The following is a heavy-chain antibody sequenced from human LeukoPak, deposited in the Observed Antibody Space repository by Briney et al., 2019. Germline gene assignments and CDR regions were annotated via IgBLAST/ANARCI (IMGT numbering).Heavy chain of an antibody. CDR1: GGSISSGGYY. V-gene: IGHV4-31*03. CDR3: ARGAVRFTMIVVVRKNWYFDL. Sequence: SETLSLTCTVSGGSISSGGYYWSWIRQHPGKGLEWIGYIYYSGSTYYNPSLKSRVTISVDTSKNQFSLKLSSVTAADTAVYYCARGAVRFTMIVVVRKNWYFDLWGRGTLVTVSS. CDR2: IYYSGST. J-gene: IGHJ2*01. D-gene: IGHD3-22*01.